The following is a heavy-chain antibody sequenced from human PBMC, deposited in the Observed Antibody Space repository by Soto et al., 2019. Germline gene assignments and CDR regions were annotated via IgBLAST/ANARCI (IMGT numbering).Heavy chain of an antibody. CDR2: IYYSGST. CDR1: GGSISSGGYY. J-gene: IGHJ4*02. D-gene: IGHD6-19*01. CDR3: ARILAVAGTGAVDY. Sequence: QVQLQESGPGLVKPSQTLSLTCTVSGGSISSGGYYWSWIRQHPGKGLEWIGYIYYSGSTYYNPSRKSRVTISVDTSKNQFSLKLSSVTAADTAVYYCARILAVAGTGAVDYWGQGTLVTVSS. V-gene: IGHV4-31*03.